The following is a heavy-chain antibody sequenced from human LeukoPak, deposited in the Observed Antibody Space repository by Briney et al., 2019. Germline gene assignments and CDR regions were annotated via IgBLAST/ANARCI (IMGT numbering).Heavy chain of an antibody. J-gene: IGHJ6*03. CDR3: ARVAAEVVGVPGAIGFGWLRRDYYYMDV. CDR1: GYTFTSYY. D-gene: IGHD2-2*02. Sequence: ASVKVSCKASGYTFTSYYIHWVRQAPGEGLEWMGIINPSGGSTSYAQKFQGRVTMTRDMSTSTVYMELSSLRSEDTAVYYCARVAAEVVGVPGAIGFGWLRRDYYYMDVWGKGTTVTVSS. CDR2: INPSGGST. V-gene: IGHV1-46*01.